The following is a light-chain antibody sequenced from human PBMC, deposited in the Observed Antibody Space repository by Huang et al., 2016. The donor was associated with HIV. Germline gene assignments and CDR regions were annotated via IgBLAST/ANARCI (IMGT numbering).Light chain of an antibody. CDR1: QSISNW. CDR2: KAS. Sequence: DIQMTQSPSTLSASVGDRVTITCRASQSISNWLAWYQKKPGKAPKILISKASSLESWVPSRFSGSGSGTEFTLTISSLQPDDFATYYCQQYNSYSPWTFGQGTKVEIK. V-gene: IGKV1-5*03. J-gene: IGKJ1*01. CDR3: QQYNSYSPWT.